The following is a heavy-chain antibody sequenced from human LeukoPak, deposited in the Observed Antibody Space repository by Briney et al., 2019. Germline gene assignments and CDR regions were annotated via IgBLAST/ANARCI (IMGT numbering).Heavy chain of an antibody. V-gene: IGHV4-39*07. CDR2: IYYSGST. J-gene: IGHJ4*02. D-gene: IGHD3-22*01. Sequence: SETLSLTCTVSGGSISGYYWSWIRQPPGKGLEWIGSIYYSGSTYYNPSLKSRVTISVDTSKNQFSLKLSSVTAADTAVYYCARGLSEYYYDSSGYRGAFDYWGQGTLVTVSS. CDR1: GGSISGYY. CDR3: ARGLSEYYYDSSGYRGAFDY.